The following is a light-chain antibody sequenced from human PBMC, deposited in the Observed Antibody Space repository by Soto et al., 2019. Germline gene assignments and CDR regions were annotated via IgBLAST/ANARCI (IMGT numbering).Light chain of an antibody. Sequence: EMVMTQSPATLSVSLGERATLSCRASQSVSTKLVWYQQKPGQAPRLLIYGASTRATGIPARFSGSGSGTEFTLTISGLQSEDFAVYYCQQHDQGWTFGQGTKVEIK. V-gene: IGKV3-15*01. CDR3: QQHDQGWT. CDR2: GAS. CDR1: QSVSTK. J-gene: IGKJ1*01.